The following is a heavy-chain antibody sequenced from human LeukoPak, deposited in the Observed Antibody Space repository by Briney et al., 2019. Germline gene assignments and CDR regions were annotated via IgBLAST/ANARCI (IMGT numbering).Heavy chain of an antibody. CDR3: ARCSGGSCYHDC. CDR1: GYSISSGYY. J-gene: IGHJ4*02. CDR2: IYHSGST. Sequence: PSETLSLTCAVSGYSISSGYYWGWIRQPPGKGLEWIGSIYHSGSTYYNPSLKSRVTISVDTSKNQFSLKLSSVTAADTAVYYCARCSGGSCYHDCWGQGTLVTVSS. D-gene: IGHD2-15*01. V-gene: IGHV4-38-2*01.